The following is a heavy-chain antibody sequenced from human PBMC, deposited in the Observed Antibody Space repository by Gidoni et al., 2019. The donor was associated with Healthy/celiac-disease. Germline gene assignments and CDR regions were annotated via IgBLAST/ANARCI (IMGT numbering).Heavy chain of an antibody. J-gene: IGHJ4*02. V-gene: IGHV4-39*01. Sequence: QLQLQESGPGLVKPSETLSLTFTVSGGSISSISYYWGRIRQPPGKGLEWIGSIYYSGSTYYNPSLKSRVTISVDTSKNQISLKLSSVTAADTAVYYCAGRTSGSSFLVWGQGTLVTVSS. CDR2: IYYSGST. D-gene: IGHD1-26*01. CDR3: AGRTSGSSFLV. CDR1: GGSISSISYY.